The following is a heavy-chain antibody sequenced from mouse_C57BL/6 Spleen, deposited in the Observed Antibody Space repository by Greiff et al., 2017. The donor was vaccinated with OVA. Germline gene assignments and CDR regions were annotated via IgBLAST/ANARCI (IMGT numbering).Heavy chain of an antibody. CDR1: GHTFTSYW. V-gene: IGHV1-53*01. D-gene: IGHD1-1*01. CDR2: INPSNGGT. CDR3: ARKNYVGNYFDY. Sequence: QVHVKQPGTELVKPGASVKLSCKASGHTFTSYWMHWVKQRPGQGLEWIGNINPSNGGTNYNEKFKSKATLTVDKSSSTAYMQLSSLTSEDSAVYYCARKNYVGNYFDYWGQGTTLTVSS. J-gene: IGHJ2*01.